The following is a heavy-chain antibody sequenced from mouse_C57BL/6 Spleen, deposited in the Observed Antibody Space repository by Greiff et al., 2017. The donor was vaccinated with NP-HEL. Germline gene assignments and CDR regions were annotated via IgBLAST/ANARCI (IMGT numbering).Heavy chain of an antibody. CDR3: TRVYSNYVGYFDV. CDR1: GFTFSSYA. V-gene: IGHV5-9-1*02. Sequence: EVKLVESGEGLVKPGGSLKLSCAASGFTFSSYAMSWVRQTPEKRLEWVAYISSGGDYIYYADTVKGRFTISRDNARNTLYLQMSSLKSEDTAMYYCTRVYSNYVGYFDVWGTGTTVTVSS. CDR2: ISSGGDYI. J-gene: IGHJ1*03. D-gene: IGHD2-5*01.